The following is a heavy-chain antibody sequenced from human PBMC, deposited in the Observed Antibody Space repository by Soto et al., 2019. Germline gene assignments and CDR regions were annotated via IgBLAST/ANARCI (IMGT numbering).Heavy chain of an antibody. CDR2: IHNSGSP. Sequence: PSETLSLTCTVPGDSIGSSTYFWGCIRQPPGKGLEWIGHIHNSGSPCNNPSLRSRVTISADTSMNQFSLALTSVTAADTAIYYCARGSTTEKVDSWGQGILVTVSS. CDR1: GDSIGSSTYF. J-gene: IGHJ4*02. V-gene: IGHV4-30-4*08. CDR3: ARGSTTEKVDS.